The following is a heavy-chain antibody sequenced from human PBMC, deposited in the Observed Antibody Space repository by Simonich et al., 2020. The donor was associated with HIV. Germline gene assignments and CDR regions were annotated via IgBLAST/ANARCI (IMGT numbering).Heavy chain of an antibody. CDR3: ARGFGTWELFDY. CDR1: GYSISSGYF. Sequence: QVQLQESGPGLVRPSETLSLTCAVSGYSISSGYFWGWIRQPPGKGLEWIGNIYHSGSSYYNPSLKSRVTISVDTSKNQFSLQLSSVTAADTAVYYCARGFGTWELFDYWGQGTLVTVSS. J-gene: IGHJ4*02. V-gene: IGHV4-38-2*01. CDR2: IYHSGSS. D-gene: IGHD1-26*01.